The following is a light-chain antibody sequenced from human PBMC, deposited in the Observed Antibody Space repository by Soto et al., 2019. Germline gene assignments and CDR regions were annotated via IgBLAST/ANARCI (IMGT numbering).Light chain of an antibody. CDR1: QDISSF. J-gene: IGKJ5*01. V-gene: IGKV1-9*01. CDR3: QQLNIDSYPIT. CDR2: AAS. Sequence: DIQLTQFPSSLSASIGDRVTNTCRANQDISSFLAWYQQKPGKAPKLLIYAASTLQSGIPSRFSGSGSGTDFTLTISSLQPEDFATYYCQQLNIDSYPITFGQGTRLEIK.